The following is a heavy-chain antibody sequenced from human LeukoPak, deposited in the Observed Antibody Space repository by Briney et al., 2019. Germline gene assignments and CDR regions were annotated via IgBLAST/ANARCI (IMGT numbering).Heavy chain of an antibody. CDR3: ARDPDEWIQLGHFDY. V-gene: IGHV3-74*01. CDR2: INSDGSST. J-gene: IGHJ4*02. Sequence: PGGSLRLSCAASGFTFSSYWMHWVRQAPGEGLVWVSRINSDGSSTSYADSVKGRFTISRDNAKNTLYLQMNSLRAEDTAVYYCARDPDEWIQLGHFDYWGQGTLVTVSS. D-gene: IGHD5-18*01. CDR1: GFTFSSYW.